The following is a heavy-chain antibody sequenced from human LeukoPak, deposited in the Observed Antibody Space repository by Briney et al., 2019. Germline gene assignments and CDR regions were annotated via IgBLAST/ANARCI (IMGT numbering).Heavy chain of an antibody. Sequence: PGGSLRLSCEASGFIFSTYGMAWVRQAPGKGLEWISHISSNSRTTAYADSVRGRFTISRDNAKNSLSLQINRLRADDTGVYYCARGPHDDATGYSFSWGQGTQVTVSS. J-gene: IGHJ5*02. V-gene: IGHV3-48*01. D-gene: IGHD3-9*01. CDR3: ARGPHDDATGYSFS. CDR1: GFIFSTYG. CDR2: ISSNSRTT.